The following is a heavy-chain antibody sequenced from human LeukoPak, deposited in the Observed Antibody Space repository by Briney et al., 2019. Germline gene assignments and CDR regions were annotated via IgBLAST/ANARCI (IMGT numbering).Heavy chain of an antibody. CDR2: IYYSGST. CDR1: GDGNGSNY. J-gene: IGHJ6*03. CDR3: ARDAYGDYDAMFHYYYMDV. D-gene: IGHD4-17*01. Sequence: SQTVGLTGDECGDGNGSNYWRWLHQPQEKGLEWIGYIYYSGSTNYNPSLKGRVTISVDTSKKQFSLKLSSVTAADTAVYYCARDAYGDYDAMFHYYYMDVWGKGTTVIVSS. V-gene: IGHV4-59*01.